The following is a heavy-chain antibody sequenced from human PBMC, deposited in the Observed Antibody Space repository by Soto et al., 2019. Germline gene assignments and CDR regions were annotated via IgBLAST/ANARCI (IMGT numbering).Heavy chain of an antibody. J-gene: IGHJ4*02. D-gene: IGHD3-22*01. Sequence: QVQLVQSGAEVQKPGSSVKVSCKASGGTFSSYAISWVRQAPGQGLEWMGGIIPIFGTANYAQKFQGRVTITADELTSTAYMELSSLRSEDTAVYYCARAQSGYYYDSSGYYYGYWGQGTLVTVSS. CDR2: IIPIFGTA. V-gene: IGHV1-69*01. CDR1: GGTFSSYA. CDR3: ARAQSGYYYDSSGYYYGY.